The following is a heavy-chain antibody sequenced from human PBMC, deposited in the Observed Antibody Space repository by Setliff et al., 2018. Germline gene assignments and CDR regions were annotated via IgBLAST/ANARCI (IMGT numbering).Heavy chain of an antibody. D-gene: IGHD3-3*01. CDR1: GGSFSDYY. CDR3: RFWSGYYKNDY. J-gene: IGHJ4*02. V-gene: IGHV4-34*01. Sequence: PSETLSLTCTVYGGSFSDYYWGWVRQPPGKGLEWIGEINHSGSTNYIPSLKSRLTISVDTPKNQFSLKLSSVTAADTAMYYCRFWSGYYKNDYWGQGTLGTVSS. CDR2: INHSGST.